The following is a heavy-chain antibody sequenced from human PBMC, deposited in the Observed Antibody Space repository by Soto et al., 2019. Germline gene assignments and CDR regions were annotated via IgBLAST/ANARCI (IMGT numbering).Heavy chain of an antibody. V-gene: IGHV5-10-1*01. CDR1: GYSFTSYW. Sequence: PGESLKISCKGSGYSFTSYWISWVRQMPGKGLEWMGRIDPSDSYTNYSPSFQGHVTISAVKSISTAYLQWSNLKASDTAMYYCARHTSDVYYYDSIHDAFDIWGQGTMVTVSS. J-gene: IGHJ3*02. CDR3: ARHTSDVYYYDSIHDAFDI. CDR2: IDPSDSYT. D-gene: IGHD3-22*01.